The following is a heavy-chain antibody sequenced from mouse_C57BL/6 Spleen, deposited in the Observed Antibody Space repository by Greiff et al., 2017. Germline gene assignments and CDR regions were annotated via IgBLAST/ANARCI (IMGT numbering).Heavy chain of an antibody. Sequence: EVMLVESGGGLVKPGGSLKLSCAASGFTFSSYAMSWVRQTPEKRLEWVATISDGGSYTYYPDNVKGRFTISRDNAKNNLYLQMSHLKSEDTAMYYCARDNHYDYDAMDYWGQGTSVTVSS. CDR1: GFTFSSYA. D-gene: IGHD1-1*02. CDR3: ARDNHYDYDAMDY. J-gene: IGHJ4*01. CDR2: ISDGGSYT. V-gene: IGHV5-4*01.